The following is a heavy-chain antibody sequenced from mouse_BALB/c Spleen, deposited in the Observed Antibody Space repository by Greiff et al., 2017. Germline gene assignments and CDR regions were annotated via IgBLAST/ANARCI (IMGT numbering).Heavy chain of an antibody. CDR1: GYAFTNYL. CDR2: INPGSGGT. J-gene: IGHJ3*01. D-gene: IGHD3-1*01. CDR3: AREELQLGRFAY. Sequence: QVQLKQSGAELVRPGTSVKVSCKASGYAFTNYLIEWVKQRPGQGLEWIGVINPGSGGTNYNEKFKGKATLTSDKSSSTAYMELSSLTSEDSAVYYCAREELQLGRFAYWGQGTLVTVSA. V-gene: IGHV1-54*01.